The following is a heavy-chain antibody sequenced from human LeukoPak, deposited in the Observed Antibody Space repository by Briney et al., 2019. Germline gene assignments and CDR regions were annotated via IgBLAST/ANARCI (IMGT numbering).Heavy chain of an antibody. CDR1: GFTFSSYA. V-gene: IGHV3-30*04. Sequence: GGSLRLFCAASGFTFSSYAMHWVRQAPGKGLEWVAVISYDGSNKYYADSVKGRFTISRDNSKNTLYLQMNSLRVDDTAVYYCARAMPHDNWFDPWGQGSLVTVSS. J-gene: IGHJ5*02. CDR3: ARAMPHDNWFDP. CDR2: ISYDGSNK. D-gene: IGHD2-2*01.